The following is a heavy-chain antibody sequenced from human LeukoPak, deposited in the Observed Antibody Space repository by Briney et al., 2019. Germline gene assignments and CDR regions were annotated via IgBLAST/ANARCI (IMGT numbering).Heavy chain of an antibody. CDR2: IKSDETYS. CDR1: GFTFTSHW. D-gene: IGHD2-8*01. V-gene: IGHV3-74*01. CDR3: VRDDVQCGVDY. J-gene: IGHJ4*02. Sequence: PGVSLSLSCGASGFTFTSHWMHWVRHAPGKGLVCVSRIKSDETYSDYGDSVRRRFTITRDYAKDRLYLQMKSLRCEDTAVYYCVRDDVQCGVDYWGRGTLVTLSS.